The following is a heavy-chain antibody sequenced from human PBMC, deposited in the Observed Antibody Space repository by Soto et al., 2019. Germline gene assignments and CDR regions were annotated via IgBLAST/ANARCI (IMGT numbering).Heavy chain of an antibody. CDR3: ARHSLALRKNNWFDP. J-gene: IGHJ5*02. V-gene: IGHV4-39*01. Sequence: PSETLSLSCTVSGDSSISSDFDWGGVRQPPGKGLEWIGSIFYLGSSYYNPSLKSRVTMSVDTSKSQFSLRLRSVTAADTALYFCARHSLALRKNNWFDPWGQGIMVT. CDR1: GDSSISSDFD. D-gene: IGHD3-3*02. CDR2: IFYLGSS.